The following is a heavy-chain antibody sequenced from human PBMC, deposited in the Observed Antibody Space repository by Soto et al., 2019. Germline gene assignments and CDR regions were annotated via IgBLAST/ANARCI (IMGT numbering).Heavy chain of an antibody. Sequence: QVQLQESGPGLVKPSQTLSLTCTVSGGSISNGDYYWSWIRQPPGTGLEWIGYIYYSGSTYYNPSLKSRVTISIDTSKNQFSLKVTSVTAADTAVYFCARAERPVFDFWSGSPQPPNWFDPWGQGSLVTVSS. J-gene: IGHJ5*02. CDR2: IYYSGST. D-gene: IGHD3-3*01. CDR1: GGSISNGDYY. CDR3: ARAERPVFDFWSGSPQPPNWFDP. V-gene: IGHV4-30-4*01.